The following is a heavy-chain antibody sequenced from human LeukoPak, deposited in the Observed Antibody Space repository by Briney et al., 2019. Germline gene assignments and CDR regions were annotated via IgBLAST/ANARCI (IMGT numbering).Heavy chain of an antibody. V-gene: IGHV4-4*07. J-gene: IGHJ6*04. Sequence: PSETLSLACTVSGGSISSYYWSWIRQSAGKGLEWIGRIYTSGSTNYNPSLKSRVTMSVDTSKNQFSLKLTSVTAADTAIYYCARDHRYFDWPDVWGKGTTVTISS. CDR3: ARDHRYFDWPDV. CDR2: IYTSGST. D-gene: IGHD3-9*01. CDR1: GGSISSYY.